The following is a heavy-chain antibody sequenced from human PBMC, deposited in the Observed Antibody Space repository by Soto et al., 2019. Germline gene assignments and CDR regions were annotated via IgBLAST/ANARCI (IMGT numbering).Heavy chain of an antibody. V-gene: IGHV1-69*04. CDR3: ARVKTGTTEDDAFDI. D-gene: IGHD1-7*01. CDR2: IIPILDII. J-gene: IGHJ3*02. CDR1: GGTFSTYG. Sequence: SVKVSCKASGGTFSTYGISWVRQAPGQGLEWIGRIIPILDIIDYAQKFQGRVTITADKSTSTAYMELSSLRSEDTAVYYCARVKTGTTEDDAFDIWGQGTMVTVS.